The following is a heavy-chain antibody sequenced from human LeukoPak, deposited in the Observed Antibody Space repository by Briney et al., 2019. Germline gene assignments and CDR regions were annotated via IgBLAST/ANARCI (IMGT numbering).Heavy chain of an antibody. J-gene: IGHJ4*02. Sequence: GRSLRLSCAASGFTFSSYAMSWVRQAPGKGLEWVSAISGSGGSTYYADSVKGRFTISRDNSKNTLYLQMNSLRAEDTAVYYCAKELPGYLDWLYPFDYRGQGTLVTVSS. D-gene: IGHD3-9*01. CDR1: GFTFSSYA. CDR2: ISGSGGST. CDR3: AKELPGYLDWLYPFDY. V-gene: IGHV3-23*01.